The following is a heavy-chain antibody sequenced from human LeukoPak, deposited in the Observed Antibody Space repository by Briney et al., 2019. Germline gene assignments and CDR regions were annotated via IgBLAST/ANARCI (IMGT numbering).Heavy chain of an antibody. CDR2: TSYSGST. CDR1: GGSISNSY. D-gene: IGHD1-26*01. CDR3: ARTVSGDYYGMDV. Sequence: SETLSLTCTVSGGSISNSYWSWVRQSPGKGLEWIGYTSYSGSTNYNPSLKSRVTMSVDTSTDQFSLRLISVTAADTAVYYCARTVSGDYYGMDVWGQGTTVTVSS. V-gene: IGHV4-59*08. J-gene: IGHJ6*02.